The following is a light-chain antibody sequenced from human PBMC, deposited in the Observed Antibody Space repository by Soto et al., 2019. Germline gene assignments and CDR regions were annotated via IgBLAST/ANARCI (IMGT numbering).Light chain of an antibody. J-gene: IGLJ1*01. CDR2: VNSDGSP. CDR1: SGHSNYA. Sequence: QPVLTQSPSASASLGASVKLTCTLSSGHSNYAIAWHQQQPETGPRYLMKVNSDGSPRKGDGIPDRFSGSSSGAQRYLTISSLQSEDEADYYCQTWGTGIRVFGTGTKLTVL. V-gene: IGLV4-69*01. CDR3: QTWGTGIRV.